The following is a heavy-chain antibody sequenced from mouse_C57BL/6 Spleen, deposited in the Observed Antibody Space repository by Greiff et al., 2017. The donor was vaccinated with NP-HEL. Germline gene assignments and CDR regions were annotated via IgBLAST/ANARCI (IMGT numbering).Heavy chain of an antibody. CDR1: GYTFTSYW. J-gene: IGHJ4*01. V-gene: IGHV1-59*01. CDR3: ARHIVTGGYYAMDY. CDR2: IDPSDSYT. D-gene: IGHD2-5*01. Sequence: QVQLQQPGAELVRPGTSVKLSCKASGYTFTSYWMHWVKQRPGQGLEWIGVIDPSDSYTNYNQKFKGKATLTVDTSSSTAYMQLSSLTSEDSAVYYCARHIVTGGYYAMDYWGQGTSVTVSS.